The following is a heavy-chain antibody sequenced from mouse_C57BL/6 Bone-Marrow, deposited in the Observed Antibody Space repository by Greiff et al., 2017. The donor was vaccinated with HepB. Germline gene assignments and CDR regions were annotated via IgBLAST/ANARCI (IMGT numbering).Heavy chain of an antibody. Sequence: QVHVKQSGAELVKPGASVKLSCKASGYTFTSYWMHWVKQRPGQGLEWIGMIHPNSGSTNYNEKFKSKATLTVDKSSSTAYMQLSSLTSEDSAVYYCAREESYDGYYEFAYWGQGTLVTVSA. CDR1: GYTFTSYW. V-gene: IGHV1-64*01. CDR3: AREESYDGYYEFAY. J-gene: IGHJ3*01. D-gene: IGHD2-3*01. CDR2: IHPNSGST.